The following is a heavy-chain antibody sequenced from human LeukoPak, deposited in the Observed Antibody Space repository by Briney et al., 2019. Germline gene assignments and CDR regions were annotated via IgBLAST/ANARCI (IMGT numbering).Heavy chain of an antibody. V-gene: IGHV4-30-4*08. Sequence: PSQTLSLTCTDSGGSISSGDYYWSWIRQPPGEGLEWIGYIYYSGSTYYNPSLKSRVTISVDTSKNQFSLKLSSVTAADTAVYYCARVPTVIGYDAFDIWGQGTMVTVSS. J-gene: IGHJ3*02. CDR1: GGSISSGDYY. D-gene: IGHD4-17*01. CDR3: ARVPTVIGYDAFDI. CDR2: IYYSGST.